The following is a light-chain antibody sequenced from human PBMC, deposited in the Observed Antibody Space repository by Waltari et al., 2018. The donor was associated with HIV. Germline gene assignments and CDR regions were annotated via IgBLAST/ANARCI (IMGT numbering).Light chain of an antibody. CDR1: SSDVGGYNY. CDR3: FTYAGGDALV. V-gene: IGLV2-11*01. J-gene: IGLJ3*02. CDR2: DVT. Sequence: QSALTQPRPVSGSPGQSVTISCTGTSSDVGGYNYVPWYQQHPGNAPKLVIYDVTKRPSAVPDRFSGSKSGNTASLNSSGLQAADAAYYFCFTYAGGDALVFGGGTKLTVL.